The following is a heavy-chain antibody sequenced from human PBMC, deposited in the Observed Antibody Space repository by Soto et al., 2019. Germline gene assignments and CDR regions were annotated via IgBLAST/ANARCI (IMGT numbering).Heavy chain of an antibody. CDR3: ARLKRGATQYYDFWSGYYTGSFYYYYGMDV. J-gene: IGHJ6*02. D-gene: IGHD3-3*01. CDR2: IKQDGSEK. V-gene: IGHV3-7*01. Sequence: GGSLRLSCAASGFTFSSYWMSWVRQAPGKGLEWVANIKQDGSEKYYVDSVKGRFTISRDNAKNSLYLQMNSLRAEDTAVYYCARLKRGATQYYDFWSGYYTGSFYYYYGMDVWGQGTTVTVSS. CDR1: GFTFSSYW.